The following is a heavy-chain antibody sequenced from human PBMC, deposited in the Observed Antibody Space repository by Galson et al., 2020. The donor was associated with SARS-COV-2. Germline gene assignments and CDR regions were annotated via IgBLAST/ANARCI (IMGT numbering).Heavy chain of an antibody. Sequence: ETSETLSLTCTVSGGSISGGSINSYYWSWIRQPPGKGLEWIGYISYSGSRNYNPSLKSRVTISVDMSKNQFFLTLSSVTPADTAVYYCAREKASATMTTAHNFYYYGMDVWGQGTTVTVSS. CDR1: GGSISGGSINSYY. CDR2: ISYSGSR. D-gene: IGHD4-17*01. CDR3: AREKASATMTTAHNFYYYGMDV. J-gene: IGHJ6*02. V-gene: IGHV4-61*01.